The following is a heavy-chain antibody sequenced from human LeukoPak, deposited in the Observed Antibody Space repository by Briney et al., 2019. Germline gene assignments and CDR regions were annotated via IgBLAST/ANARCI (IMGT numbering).Heavy chain of an antibody. V-gene: IGHV4-59*01. Sequence: SETLSLTCTVSGGSISSYYWSWIRQPPGKGLEWIGYIYYSGSTNYNPSLKSRVTISVDTSKNQFSLKLSSVTAADTAVYYCARVKGLLVIDAFDIWGQGTMVIVSS. D-gene: IGHD3-22*01. CDR3: ARVKGLLVIDAFDI. CDR1: GGSISSYY. J-gene: IGHJ3*02. CDR2: IYYSGST.